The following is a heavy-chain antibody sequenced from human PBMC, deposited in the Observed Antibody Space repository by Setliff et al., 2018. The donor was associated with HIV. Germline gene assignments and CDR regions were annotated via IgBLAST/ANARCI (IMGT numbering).Heavy chain of an antibody. CDR3: ASASRMTATGYP. J-gene: IGHJ5*02. V-gene: IGHV4-61*02. CDR2: IYTSGST. CDR1: GGSISSGSYY. Sequence: SETLSLTCTVSGGSISSGSYYWSWIRQPAGKGLEWIGRIYTSGSTNYNPSLKSRVTISVDTSKNQFSLKLTSVTAADTAVYYCASASRMTATGYPWGQGTLVTVSS. D-gene: IGHD6-13*01.